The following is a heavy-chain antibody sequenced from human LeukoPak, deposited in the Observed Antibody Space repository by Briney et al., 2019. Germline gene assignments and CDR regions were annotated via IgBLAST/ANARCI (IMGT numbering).Heavy chain of an antibody. J-gene: IGHJ4*02. D-gene: IGHD3-10*01. V-gene: IGHV3-9*03. Sequence: ETGGSLRLSCAASGFTFDDYAMHWVRQAPGKGLEWVSGISWNSGSIGYADSVKGRFTISRDNAKNSLYLQMNSLRAEDMALYYCAKANYYGSGSYYNGDYYFDYWGQGTLVTSPQ. CDR1: GFTFDDYA. CDR2: ISWNSGSI. CDR3: AKANYYGSGSYYNGDYYFDY.